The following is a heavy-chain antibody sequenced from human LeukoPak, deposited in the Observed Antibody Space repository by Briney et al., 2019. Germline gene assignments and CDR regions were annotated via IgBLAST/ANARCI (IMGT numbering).Heavy chain of an antibody. Sequence: GGSLRLSCAASGFTFDDYGMSWVRQAPGKGLEWVSGINWSGGSTGYADSVKGRFTISRDNAKNSLYLQMNSLRAEDTALYYCARDDGDSSGYPFFQHWGQGTLVTVSS. CDR1: GFTFDDYG. CDR2: INWSGGST. V-gene: IGHV3-20*04. CDR3: ARDDGDSSGYPFFQH. J-gene: IGHJ1*01. D-gene: IGHD3-22*01.